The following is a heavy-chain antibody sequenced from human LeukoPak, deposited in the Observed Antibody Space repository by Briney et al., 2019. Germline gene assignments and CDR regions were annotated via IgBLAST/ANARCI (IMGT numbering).Heavy chain of an antibody. CDR1: GGSISSYY. D-gene: IGHD6-13*01. CDR3: ARHWPIAAAGTGLDY. Sequence: SETLSLTCTVSGGSISSYYWSWIRQPPGKGLEWIGYIYYSGSTNYNPSLKSRVTISVDTSKNQFSLKLSSATAADTAVYYCARHWPIAAAGTGLDYWGQGTLVTVSS. CDR2: IYYSGST. V-gene: IGHV4-59*08. J-gene: IGHJ4*02.